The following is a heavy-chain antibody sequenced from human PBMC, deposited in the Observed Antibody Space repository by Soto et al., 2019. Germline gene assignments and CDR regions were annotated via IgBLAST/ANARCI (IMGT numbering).Heavy chain of an antibody. V-gene: IGHV1-69*13. D-gene: IGHD3-3*01. Sequence: SVKVSCKASGGTFSSYAISWVRQAPGQGLEWMGGIIPIFGTANYAQKFQGRVTITADESTSTAYMELSSLRSEDTAVYYCASGRLVLRFLEWTRRDYYMDVWGKGTTVTVSS. J-gene: IGHJ6*03. CDR2: IIPIFGTA. CDR1: GGTFSSYA. CDR3: ASGRLVLRFLEWTRRDYYMDV.